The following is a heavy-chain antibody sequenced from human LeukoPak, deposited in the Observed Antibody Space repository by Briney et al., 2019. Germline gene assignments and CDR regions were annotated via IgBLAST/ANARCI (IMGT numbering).Heavy chain of an antibody. CDR3: AKRDVSDSSTYSPLFAF. D-gene: IGHD2/OR15-2a*01. CDR1: GFTFSSYG. Sequence: PGGSLRLSCAVSGFTFSSYGMHWVRQAPGEGLEWAAVISYDGSTKYYADSVKGRFTISRDNSKNTLYLQMNSLRAEDTAIYYCAKRDVSDSSTYSPLFAFWGQGTLVTVSS. J-gene: IGHJ4*02. CDR2: ISYDGSTK. V-gene: IGHV3-30*18.